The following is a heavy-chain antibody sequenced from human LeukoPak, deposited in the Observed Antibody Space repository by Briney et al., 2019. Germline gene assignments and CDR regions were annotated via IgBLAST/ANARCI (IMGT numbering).Heavy chain of an antibody. J-gene: IGHJ4*02. D-gene: IGHD3-16*02. V-gene: IGHV1-2*02. CDR3: ARPSSEYDYVWGSYRYTYYFDY. CDR1: GYTFTGYY. CDR2: INPNSGGT. Sequence: GSVKVSCKASGYTFTGYYMHWVRQAPGQGLEGMGWINPNSGGTNYAQKFQGRVTMTRDTSIRTAYMELSRLRSDDTAVYYCARPSSEYDYVWGSYRYTYYFDYWGQGTLVTVSS.